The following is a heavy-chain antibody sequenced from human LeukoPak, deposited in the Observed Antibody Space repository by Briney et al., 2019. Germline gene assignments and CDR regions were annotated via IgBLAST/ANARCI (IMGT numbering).Heavy chain of an antibody. V-gene: IGHV4-34*01. D-gene: IGHD2-2*01. J-gene: IGHJ6*03. CDR2: INHSGTT. Sequence: SETLSLTCAVYGESLSGYYWSWIRQPPGKGLEWIAEINHSGTTNYNASLNSRVTIPLDTSKNQFSLKLTSVTAADTAVYYCASSRAYSISLWYYYMDVWGKGTTVTVSS. CDR1: GESLSGYY. CDR3: ASSRAYSISLWYYYMDV.